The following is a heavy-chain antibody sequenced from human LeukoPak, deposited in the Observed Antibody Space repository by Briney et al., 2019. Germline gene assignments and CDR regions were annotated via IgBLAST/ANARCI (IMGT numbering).Heavy chain of an antibody. CDR1: GFTFSSYA. D-gene: IGHD6-6*01. V-gene: IGHV3-23*01. Sequence: GGSLRLSXAASGFTFSSYAMSWIRQAPGKGLEWVSAISGSGGSTYYADSVKGRFTISRDNSKNTLYLQMNSLRAEDTAVYYCAKDPYSSSPFPNYWGQGTLVTVSS. CDR2: ISGSGGST. CDR3: AKDPYSSSPFPNY. J-gene: IGHJ4*02.